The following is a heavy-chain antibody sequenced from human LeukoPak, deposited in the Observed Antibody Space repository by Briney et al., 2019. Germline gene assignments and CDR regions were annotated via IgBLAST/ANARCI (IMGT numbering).Heavy chain of an antibody. D-gene: IGHD1-1*01. CDR3: ARGPPRGKYYYMDV. Sequence: GGSLRLSCAASGFTFSSFDMHWVRQPTGRGLEWVSTIGTASDTYYPGSVEGRFTLSRDNAKNSLYLQMNSLTAGDTAVYYCARGPPRGKYYYMDVWGKGTTVTVSS. CDR2: IGTASDT. J-gene: IGHJ6*03. CDR1: GFTFSSFD. V-gene: IGHV3-13*01.